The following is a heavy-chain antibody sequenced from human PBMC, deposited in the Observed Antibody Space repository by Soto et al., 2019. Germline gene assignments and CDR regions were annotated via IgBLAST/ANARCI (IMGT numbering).Heavy chain of an antibody. V-gene: IGHV4-59*01. D-gene: IGHD1-20*01. CDR3: ARYNSYAIDYWVRVSLVNV. CDR1: GTSISSYY. J-gene: IGHJ6*01. Sequence: SEKLSLTCTVSGTSISSYYWSWIRQPPGKGLEWIANIHYSGTTNYNPSLASRVTLSVDTSKNQFSLKMTSVTAADRAMYFCARYNSYAIDYWVRVSLVNV. CDR2: IHYSGTT.